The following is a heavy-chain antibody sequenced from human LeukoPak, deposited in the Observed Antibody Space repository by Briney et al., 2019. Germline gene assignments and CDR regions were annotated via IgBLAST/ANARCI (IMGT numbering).Heavy chain of an antibody. CDR2: IYYSGST. J-gene: IGHJ4*02. CDR3: AREDRSRSSDPFDY. V-gene: IGHV4-59*01. CDR1: GGSISSYY. Sequence: RPSETLSLTCTVSGGSISSYYWNWIRQPPGKGLEWIGYIYYSGSTNYNPSLKSRLPISVDTSKNQFSLKLSSVTAADTAVYYCAREDRSRSSDPFDYWGQGTLVTVSS. D-gene: IGHD1-26*01.